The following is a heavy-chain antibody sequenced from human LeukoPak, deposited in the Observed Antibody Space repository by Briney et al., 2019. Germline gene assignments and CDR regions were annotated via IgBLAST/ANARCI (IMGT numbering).Heavy chain of an antibody. J-gene: IGHJ4*02. CDR2: ISYDGSNK. Sequence: GGSLRLSCAASGFTFSSYAMHWVRQAPGKGLEWVAVISYDGSNKYYADSVKGRFTISRDNSKNTLYLQMNSLRAENTAVYYCARDRSEEYFDYWGQGTLVTVSS. CDR1: GFTFSSYA. CDR3: ARDRSEEYFDY. V-gene: IGHV3-30*04.